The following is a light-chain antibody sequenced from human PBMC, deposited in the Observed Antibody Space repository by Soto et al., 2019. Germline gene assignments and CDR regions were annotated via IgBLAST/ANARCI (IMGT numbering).Light chain of an antibody. V-gene: IGLV1-47*02. CDR3: AAWDDSLSGRV. CDR2: SNN. CDR1: SSNIGSNY. J-gene: IGLJ3*02. Sequence: QSVLTQPPSASGTPGQRVTISCSGSSSNIGSNYVYWYQQFPGTAPRLLMYSNNQRPSGVPDRFFGSKSGTSASLAISGLRSEDEADYYCAAWDDSLSGRVFGGGTKVTVL.